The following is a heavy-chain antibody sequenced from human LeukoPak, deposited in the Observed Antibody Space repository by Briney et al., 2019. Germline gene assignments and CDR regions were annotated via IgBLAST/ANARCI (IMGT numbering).Heavy chain of an antibody. CDR1: GFTFSTYS. CDR2: ISDDSNYI. Sequence: GGSLRLSCAASGFTFSTYSGNWIRQAPGKGLEWVSSISDDSNYIFYADSVKGRFTISRDNAKNSLYLQMNSLTAEDTAVYYCARDRYDSSGYCPLDYWGQGTLVTVSS. CDR3: ARDRYDSSGYCPLDY. V-gene: IGHV3-21*01. J-gene: IGHJ4*02. D-gene: IGHD3-22*01.